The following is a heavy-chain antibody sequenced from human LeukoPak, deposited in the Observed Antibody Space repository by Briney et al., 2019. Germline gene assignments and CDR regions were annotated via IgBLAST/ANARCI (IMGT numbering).Heavy chain of an antibody. V-gene: IGHV3-30*19. J-gene: IGHJ4*02. CDR3: ARLAVVITSAGY. CDR2: ISYDGSNK. CDR1: GFTFTNYA. D-gene: IGHD3-22*01. Sequence: GGSLRLSCAASGFTFTNYAMHWVRQAPGKGLEWVAVISYDGSNKYYADSVKGRFTISRDNSKNTLYLQMNSLRAEDTAVYYCARLAVVITSAGYWGQGTLVTVSS.